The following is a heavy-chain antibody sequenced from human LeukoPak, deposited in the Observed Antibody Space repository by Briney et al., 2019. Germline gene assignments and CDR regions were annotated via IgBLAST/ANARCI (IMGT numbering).Heavy chain of an antibody. J-gene: IGHJ3*02. CDR3: ARHLGVTRRPDSSGYYYVPDAFDI. Sequence: SETLSLTCTVSGGSISSSSYYWGWIRQPPGKGLEWLGSIYYSGSTYYNPYLKSRVTISVVTSKNQFSLKLSSVTAADTAVYYCARHLGVTRRPDSSGYYYVPDAFDIWGQGTMVTVSS. V-gene: IGHV4-39*01. CDR1: GGSISSSSYY. D-gene: IGHD3-22*01. CDR2: IYYSGST.